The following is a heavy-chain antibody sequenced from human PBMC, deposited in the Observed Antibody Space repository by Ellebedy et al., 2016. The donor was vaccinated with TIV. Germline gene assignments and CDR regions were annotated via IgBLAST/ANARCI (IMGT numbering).Heavy chain of an antibody. CDR1: GFSVSANY. V-gene: IGHV3-53*01. Sequence: GESLKISCAVSGFSVSANYISWVRQPPGKGLEWVSIIYSSGITYYPDSVKGRFTISRDTSKNTVSLQINSLRAEDTAVYYCSRVDLGLAFHSWGRGTLVTVSS. D-gene: IGHD3/OR15-3a*01. CDR2: IYSSGIT. CDR3: SRVDLGLAFHS. J-gene: IGHJ4*02.